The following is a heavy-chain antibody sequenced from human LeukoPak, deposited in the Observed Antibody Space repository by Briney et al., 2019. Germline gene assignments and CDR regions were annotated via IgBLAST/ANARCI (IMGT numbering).Heavy chain of an antibody. CDR2: ISSSGSTI. D-gene: IGHD2-8*01. Sequence: GGSLRLSCAASGFTFSDYYMSWIRQAPGKGLEWVSYISSSGSTIYYADSVKGRFTISRDNAKNSLYLQMNSPRAEDTAVYYCARRGMSRYYRLYFDYWGQGTLVTVSS. J-gene: IGHJ4*02. V-gene: IGHV3-11*01. CDR3: ARRGMSRYYRLYFDY. CDR1: GFTFSDYY.